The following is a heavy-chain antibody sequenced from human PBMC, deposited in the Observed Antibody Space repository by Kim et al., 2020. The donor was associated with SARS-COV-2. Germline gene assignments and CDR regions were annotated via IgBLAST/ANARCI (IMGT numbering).Heavy chain of an antibody. CDR3: ARGQYSSSWFNNWFDP. Sequence: ASVKVSCKASGYTFTSYDINWVRQATGQGLEWMGWMNPNSGNTGYAQKFQGRVTMTRNTSVSTAYMELSSLRSEDTAVYYCARGQYSSSWFNNWFDPCGQRTLVTVSS. J-gene: IGHJ5*02. V-gene: IGHV1-8*02. CDR2: MNPNSGNT. D-gene: IGHD6-13*01. CDR1: GYTFTSYD.